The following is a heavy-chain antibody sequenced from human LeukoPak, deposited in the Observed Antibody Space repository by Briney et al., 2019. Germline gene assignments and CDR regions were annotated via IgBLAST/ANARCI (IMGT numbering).Heavy chain of an antibody. CDR3: ARGRPYGSGRTHYYYYYYMDV. CDR1: GGTFSSYA. J-gene: IGHJ6*03. CDR2: IIPIFGTA. V-gene: IGHV1-69*13. D-gene: IGHD3-10*01. Sequence: SVKVSCKASGGTFSSYAISWVRQAPGQGLEWMGGIIPIFGTANYAQKFQGRVTITADESTSTAYMELSSLRSEDTAVYYCARGRPYGSGRTHYYYYYYMDVWGKGSTVTISS.